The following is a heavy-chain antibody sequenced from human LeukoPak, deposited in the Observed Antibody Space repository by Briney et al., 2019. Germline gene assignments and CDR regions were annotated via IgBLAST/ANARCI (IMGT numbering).Heavy chain of an antibody. CDR2: IYTSGST. CDR3: AAYYYDSSGDYVREYYFDY. CDR1: GGSISSYY. D-gene: IGHD3-22*01. V-gene: IGHV4-4*07. Sequence: PSETLSLTCTVSGGSISSYYWSWIRQPAGKGLEWIGRIYTSGSTNYNPSLKSRVTMSVDTSKNQFSLKLSSVTAADTAVYYCAAYYYDSSGDYVREYYFDYWGQGTLVTVSS. J-gene: IGHJ4*02.